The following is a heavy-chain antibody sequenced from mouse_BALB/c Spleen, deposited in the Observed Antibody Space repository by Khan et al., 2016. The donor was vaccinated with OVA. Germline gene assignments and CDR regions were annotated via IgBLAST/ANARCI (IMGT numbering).Heavy chain of an antibody. V-gene: IGHV3-2*02. CDR2: ISYSGST. CDR1: GYSITSGYG. CDR3: ARKDRIKY. J-gene: IGHJ2*01. Sequence: EVQLQESGPGLVKPSQSLSLTCTVTGYSITSGYGWNWIRQFPGNKQEWMGYISYSGSTNYNPSLKSRISITRDTSNNQFFLQLNTVTTEDTATYYCARKDRIKYWGQGTTLTVSS. D-gene: IGHD2-14*01.